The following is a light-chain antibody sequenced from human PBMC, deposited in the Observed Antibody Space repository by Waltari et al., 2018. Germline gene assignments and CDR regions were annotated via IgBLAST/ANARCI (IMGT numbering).Light chain of an antibody. CDR1: NSNIGNNH. J-gene: IGLJ3*02. CDR2: RDN. Sequence: QSVMTQPPSASGTPGQRVTISCYGSNSNIGNNHVYWYQQLPGAAPKLLIYRDNDGPSGVPDRFSVSKSGTSASLAISGLRSEDEADYYCGGWDDSLNGWVFGGGTKLTVL. V-gene: IGLV1-47*01. CDR3: GGWDDSLNGWV.